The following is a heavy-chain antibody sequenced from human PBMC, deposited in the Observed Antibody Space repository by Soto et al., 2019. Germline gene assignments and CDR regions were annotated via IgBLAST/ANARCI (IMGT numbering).Heavy chain of an antibody. J-gene: IGHJ4*02. CDR2: INTGNGNT. CDR1: GYTFTDYA. CDR3: AKGSRMWTPDY. V-gene: IGHV1-3*04. D-gene: IGHD2-21*01. Sequence: ASVKVTCKASGYTFTDYAMHWVRQAPGQRLEWMGWINTGNGNTKFSLKFQGRVTITRDTSATTAYMELTSLRSEDTAVYYCAKGSRMWTPDYWGQGTLVTVSS.